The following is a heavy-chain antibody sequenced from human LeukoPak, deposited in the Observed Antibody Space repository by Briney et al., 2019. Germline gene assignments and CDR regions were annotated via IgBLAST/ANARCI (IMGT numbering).Heavy chain of an antibody. Sequence: PSETLSLTCDVSGFSITSGDYWGWIRQSPGRGLEWIGSISHSGDTYYIPSLRSRVTMSLDTSRNQFSLDLRSVSAADTAVYFCARVAPLAVGTGKRVYSFDYWGQGTLVTVSS. D-gene: IGHD1-1*01. CDR2: ISHSGDT. CDR1: GFSITSGDY. V-gene: IGHV4-38-2*01. CDR3: ARVAPLAVGTGKRVYSFDY. J-gene: IGHJ4*02.